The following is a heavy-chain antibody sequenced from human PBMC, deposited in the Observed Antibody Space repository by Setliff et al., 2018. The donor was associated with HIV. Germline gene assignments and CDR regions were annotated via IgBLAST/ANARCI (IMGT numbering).Heavy chain of an antibody. D-gene: IGHD1-1*01. Sequence: KPSETLSLTCTVSGGSVNSGTYYWSWIRQPAGKGLEWIGHIYTSGRTNYNPSLKSRVTISVDTSKNHFSLKLSSVTAADTAVYYCARDWNHYFYYMDVWGKGTTVTVSS. CDR1: GGSVNSGTYY. CDR3: ARDWNHYFYYMDV. CDR2: IYTSGRT. J-gene: IGHJ6*03. V-gene: IGHV4-61*09.